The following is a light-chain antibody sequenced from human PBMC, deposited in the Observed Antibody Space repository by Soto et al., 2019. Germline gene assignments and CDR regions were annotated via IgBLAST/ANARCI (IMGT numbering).Light chain of an antibody. Sequence: DIQMTQSPSTLSASVGDRVTITCRASQSISSWLAWYQQKPGKAPKLLIYDASSLESGVPSRFSGSGSGTEFTLTISSLQPDDFAPYYCQQYNSYPLTSGGGTKVDIK. V-gene: IGKV1-5*01. CDR3: QQYNSYPLT. CDR2: DAS. CDR1: QSISSW. J-gene: IGKJ4*01.